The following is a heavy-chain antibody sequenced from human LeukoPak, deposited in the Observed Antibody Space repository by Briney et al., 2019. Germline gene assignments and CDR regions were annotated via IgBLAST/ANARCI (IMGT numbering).Heavy chain of an antibody. CDR2: ISSSSSYI. CDR3: ARDFRTQLDGCSPPYHFDY. CDR1: GFIFSRYS. D-gene: IGHD5-24*01. V-gene: IGHV3-21*01. Sequence: NPGGSLRLSCEASGFIFSRYSMSWVRQAPGKGLEWVSSISSSSSYIYYADSVRGRFTISRDNAKNSLYLQMNSLRAEDTAVYYCARDFRTQLDGCSPPYHFDYWGQGILVTVSS. J-gene: IGHJ4*02.